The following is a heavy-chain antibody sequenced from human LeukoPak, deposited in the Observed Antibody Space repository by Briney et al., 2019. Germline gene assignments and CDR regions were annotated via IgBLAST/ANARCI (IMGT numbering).Heavy chain of an antibody. J-gene: IGHJ6*02. Sequence: ASVKVSCKTSGYTFTHYGISWVRQAPGQGLEWMGWMNPNSGNTGYAQKFQGRVTMTRNTSISTAYMELSSLRSEDTAVYYCARARWSSSWYGSYYYYGMDVWGQGTTVTVSS. V-gene: IGHV1-8*02. CDR2: MNPNSGNT. D-gene: IGHD6-13*01. CDR3: ARARWSSSWYGSYYYYGMDV. CDR1: GYTFTHYG.